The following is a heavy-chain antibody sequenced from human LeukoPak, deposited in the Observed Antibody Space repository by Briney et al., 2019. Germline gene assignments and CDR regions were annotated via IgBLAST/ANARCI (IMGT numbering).Heavy chain of an antibody. D-gene: IGHD1-26*01. V-gene: IGHV3-48*03. Sequence: GGSLRLSCAASGFTFSSYEMNWVRQAPGKGLEWVSYISISGSTIYYAASVKGRFTISRDNAKNSLYLQMNSLRAEDTAVYYCARDYLDSGSYSGYYYYYGMDVWGQGTTVTVSS. CDR2: ISISGSTI. CDR3: ARDYLDSGSYSGYYYYYGMDV. J-gene: IGHJ6*02. CDR1: GFTFSSYE.